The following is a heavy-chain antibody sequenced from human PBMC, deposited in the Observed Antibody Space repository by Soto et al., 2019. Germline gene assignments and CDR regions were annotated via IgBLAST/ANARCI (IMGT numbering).Heavy chain of an antibody. CDR3: ARNTREGNAWYYFDN. V-gene: IGHV3-30-3*01. J-gene: IGHJ4*02. Sequence: SLRLSCAASGFTFRSYSMHWVRQAPGKGLEWVAVISYDGNKEYYADSVKGRFTISRDTSKNTLYLQMNSLRAEDTSLYYCARNTREGNAWYYFDNWGQGTLVTVSS. CDR1: GFTFRSYS. D-gene: IGHD3-3*01. CDR2: ISYDGNKE.